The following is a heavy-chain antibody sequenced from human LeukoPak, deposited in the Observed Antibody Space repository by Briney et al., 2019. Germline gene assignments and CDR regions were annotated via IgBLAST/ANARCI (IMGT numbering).Heavy chain of an antibody. CDR1: GYSISSGYY. V-gene: IGHV4-38-2*02. Sequence: SETLSLSCTVSGYSISSGYYWGWIRQPPGKGLEWIAIIYHSGITYYNPSLKSRVTISVDTSKNQFSLKLSSVTAADTAVYYCARTSSSFDYYYYYYMDVWGKGTTVTISS. CDR2: IYHSGIT. CDR3: ARTSSSFDYYYYYYMDV. D-gene: IGHD6-13*01. J-gene: IGHJ6*03.